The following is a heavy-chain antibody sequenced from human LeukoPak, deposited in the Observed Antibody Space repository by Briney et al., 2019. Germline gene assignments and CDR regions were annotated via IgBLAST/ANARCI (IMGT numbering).Heavy chain of an antibody. CDR3: AGIQLYSSDNGRPDY. J-gene: IGHJ4*02. CDR1: GGSISSSSYY. V-gene: IGHV4-39*01. CDR2: IYYSGST. Sequence: PSETLSLTCTVSGGSISSSSYYWGWIRQPPGKGLEWIGSIYYSGSTYYNPSLKSRVTISVDTSKNQFSLKLSSVTAADTAVYYCAGIQLYSSDNGRPDYWGQGTLVTVSS. D-gene: IGHD6-19*01.